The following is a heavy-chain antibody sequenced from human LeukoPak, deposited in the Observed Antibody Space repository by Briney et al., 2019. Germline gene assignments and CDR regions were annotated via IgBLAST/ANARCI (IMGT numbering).Heavy chain of an antibody. V-gene: IGHV4-4*02. D-gene: IGHD2-15*01. CDR2: IYHRGTT. J-gene: IGHJ4*02. CDR1: GGSISFNNW. Sequence: SETLSLTCAVSGGSISFNNWWSWVRQPPGKGLEWIGEIYHRGTTSYNPSLKRRVTISVDKSKNHFSLNFSFVTAADTAVYYCARDHDRYCSGGSCSEFDYWGQGTLVTVSS. CDR3: ARDHDRYCSGGSCSEFDY.